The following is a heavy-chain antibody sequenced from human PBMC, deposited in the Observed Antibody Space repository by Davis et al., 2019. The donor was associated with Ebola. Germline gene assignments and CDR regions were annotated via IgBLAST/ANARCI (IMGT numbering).Heavy chain of an antibody. CDR2: ISSSGSTI. D-gene: IGHD4-11*01. CDR1: GFTFSSYE. Sequence: PGGSLRLSCAASGFTFSSYEMNWVRQAPGKGLEWVSYISSSGSTIYYADSVKGRFTISRDNAKNSLYLQMNSLRAEDTAVYYCASKPDYINGGFDYWGQGTLVTVSS. CDR3: ASKPDYINGGFDY. V-gene: IGHV3-48*03. J-gene: IGHJ4*02.